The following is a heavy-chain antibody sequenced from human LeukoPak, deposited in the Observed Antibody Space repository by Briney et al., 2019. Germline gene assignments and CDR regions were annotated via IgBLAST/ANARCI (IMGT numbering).Heavy chain of an antibody. V-gene: IGHV1-69*13. Sequence: ASVKVSCKASGGTFSSYAISWVRQAPGQGLEWMGGIIPIFGTANYAQKFQGRVTITADESTSTAYMELSSLRSEDTAVYYCARGGSDYDSSGYLDYWGQGTLVTVSS. CDR1: GGTFSSYA. CDR2: IIPIFGTA. CDR3: ARGGSDYDSSGYLDY. J-gene: IGHJ4*02. D-gene: IGHD3-22*01.